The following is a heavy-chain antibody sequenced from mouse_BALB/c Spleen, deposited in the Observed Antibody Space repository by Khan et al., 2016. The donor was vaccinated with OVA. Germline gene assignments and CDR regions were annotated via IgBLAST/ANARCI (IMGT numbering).Heavy chain of an antibody. J-gene: IGHJ3*01. CDR1: GFTFSAYS. CDR2: ISSGGDYT. Sequence: EVELVESGGDLVKPGGSLKVSCAASGFTFSAYSMSWVRQTPDKRLEWVATISSGGDYTYYPDNVKGRFTISRDNAKNTLYLQMSSLKSEDTAMYYCASHLTGSFTYWGQGTLGTVSA. V-gene: IGHV5-6*01. CDR3: ASHLTGSFTY. D-gene: IGHD4-1*01.